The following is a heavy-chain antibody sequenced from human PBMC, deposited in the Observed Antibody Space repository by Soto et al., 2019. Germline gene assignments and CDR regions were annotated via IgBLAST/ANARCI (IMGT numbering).Heavy chain of an antibody. CDR1: GYTFTGYY. CDR3: ARGLIAARPWNYFDY. V-gene: IGHV1-2*02. Sequence: GASVKVSCKASGYTFTGYYMHWVRQAPGQGLEWMGWINPNSGGTNYAQKFQGRVTMTRDTSISTAYMELSRLRSDDTAGYYCARGLIAARPWNYFDYWGQGTLVTVYS. D-gene: IGHD6-6*01. CDR2: INPNSGGT. J-gene: IGHJ4*02.